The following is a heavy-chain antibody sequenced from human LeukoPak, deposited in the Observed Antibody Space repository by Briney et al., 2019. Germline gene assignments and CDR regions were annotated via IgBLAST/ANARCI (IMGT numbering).Heavy chain of an antibody. CDR1: GFFISRGYF. CDR2: IFHSGIT. CDR3: ARRIAADREETSSSTSCYFDY. Sequence: PSETLSLTCAVSGFFISRGYFWAWIRQSPGKGLEWIGSIFHSGITYYNPSLKSRITISEDTSKNQFSLRLSSVTAADTSVYDRARRIAADREETSSSTSCYFDYWGQGTLVTVSS. D-gene: IGHD2-2*01. V-gene: IGHV4-38-2*01. J-gene: IGHJ4*02.